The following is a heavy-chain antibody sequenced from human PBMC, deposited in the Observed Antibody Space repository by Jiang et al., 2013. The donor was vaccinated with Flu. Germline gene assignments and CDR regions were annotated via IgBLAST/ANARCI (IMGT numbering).Heavy chain of an antibody. Sequence: SGAEVKKPGASVKVSCKVSGDTLAELPIHWARQAPGKGLEWMGGFDPEKADTVYAQKFQDRVTLTEDAYTDTAYLELSSLRSDDTAVYYCVTTTFNWNYHYFDFWGQGTLVSVAS. CDR3: VTTTFNWNYHYFDF. D-gene: IGHD1-7*01. V-gene: IGHV1-24*01. CDR2: FDPEKADT. CDR1: GDTLAELP. J-gene: IGHJ4*02.